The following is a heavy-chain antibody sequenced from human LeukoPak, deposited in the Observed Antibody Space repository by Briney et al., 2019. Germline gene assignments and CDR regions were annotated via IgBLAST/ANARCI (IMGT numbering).Heavy chain of an antibody. CDR1: GFTFSSYW. Sequence: GGSLRLSCAASGFTFSSYWMHWVRQAPGKGLVWVSRINSDGSSTSYADSVKGRSTISRDNAKNTLYLQMNSLRAEDTAVYYCARGGYSYGCYYWGQGTLVTVSS. V-gene: IGHV3-74*01. CDR2: INSDGSST. D-gene: IGHD5-18*01. CDR3: ARGGYSYGCYY. J-gene: IGHJ4*02.